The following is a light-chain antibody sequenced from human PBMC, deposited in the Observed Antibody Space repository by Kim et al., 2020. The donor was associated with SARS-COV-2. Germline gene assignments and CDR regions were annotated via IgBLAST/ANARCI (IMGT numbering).Light chain of an antibody. CDR2: DAS. CDR1: QYVTRG. V-gene: IGKV1-5*01. CDR3: QQRQT. Sequence: DIQMTQSPSTLPASVGDRVTITCRATQYVTRGLAWYQQKPGRAPKLLIYDASTLDRGVPSRFRGSGSGTEFTLTINSLQPDDFASYYWQQRQTFLQGTHVDIK. J-gene: IGKJ1*01.